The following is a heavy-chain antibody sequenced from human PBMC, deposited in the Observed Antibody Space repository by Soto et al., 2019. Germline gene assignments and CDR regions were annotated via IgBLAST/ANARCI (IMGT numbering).Heavy chain of an antibody. Sequence: LSQTLSLTCAISRDSVSSDITSWNWIRQSPSRGPEWLGRTYYRSKWFHDYAASVKGRITINPDTSKNQFSLELNSMTPEDTAVYYCARGNSLDVWGQGTVVTVSS. V-gene: IGHV6-1*01. CDR3: ARGNSLDV. CDR2: TYYRSKWFH. D-gene: IGHD3-10*01. J-gene: IGHJ3*01. CDR1: RDSVSSDITS.